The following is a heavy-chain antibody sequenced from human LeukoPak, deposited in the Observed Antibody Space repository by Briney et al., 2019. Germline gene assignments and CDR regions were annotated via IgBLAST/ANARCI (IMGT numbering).Heavy chain of an antibody. Sequence: GGSLRLSCAASGFTLRSYSMNWVRQAPGKGLEWVSSISRSSGCVYYADSVKGRFTVSRDNSKNSLYLQMNTLRAEDTAVYYCARFPEDSSTWSIDFWGQGTLVTVSS. V-gene: IGHV3-21*01. J-gene: IGHJ4*02. CDR3: ARFPEDSSTWSIDF. D-gene: IGHD6-6*01. CDR2: ISRSSGCV. CDR1: GFTLRSYS.